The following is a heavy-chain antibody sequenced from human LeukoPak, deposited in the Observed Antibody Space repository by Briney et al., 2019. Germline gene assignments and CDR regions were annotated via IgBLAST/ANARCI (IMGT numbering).Heavy chain of an antibody. CDR3: ARAAGHYDTRSGYFQH. Sequence: GASVKVSCKASGYTFTSYGISWVRQAPGQGLEWMGWISAYNGNTNYAQKLQGRVTMTRDTSTSTVYTELSSLRSEDTAVYYCARAAGHYDTRSGYFQHWGQGTLVTVSS. D-gene: IGHD3-22*01. CDR1: GYTFTSYG. V-gene: IGHV1-18*01. J-gene: IGHJ1*01. CDR2: ISAYNGNT.